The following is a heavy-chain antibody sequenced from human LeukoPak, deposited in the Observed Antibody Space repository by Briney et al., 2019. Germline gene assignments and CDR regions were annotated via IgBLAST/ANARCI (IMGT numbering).Heavy chain of an antibody. D-gene: IGHD3-22*01. Sequence: ASVKVSCKASGYTFTGYYMHWVRQAPGQGLEWMGWISAYNGNTNYAQKLQGRVTMTTDTSTSTAYMELRSLRSDDTAVYYCARAWAYYYDSSGYEITVDTAEYFQHWGPGTLVTVSS. CDR2: ISAYNGNT. CDR3: ARAWAYYYDSSGYEITVDTAEYFQH. J-gene: IGHJ1*01. CDR1: GYTFTGYY. V-gene: IGHV1-18*04.